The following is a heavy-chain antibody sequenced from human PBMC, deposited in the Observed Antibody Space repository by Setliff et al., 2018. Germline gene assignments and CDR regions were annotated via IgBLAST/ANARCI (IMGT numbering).Heavy chain of an antibody. Sequence: PGGSLRLSCAATGFTFSSYAMSWVRQTPGKGLEWVSAITGGGGRTFYADSVKGRFTISRDNSKNTLYLQMSSLRAEDTAVYYCAKDHSYDFWAGILNPFWGQGTLVTVSS. CDR1: GFTFSSYA. V-gene: IGHV3-23*01. CDR3: AKDHSYDFWAGILNPF. D-gene: IGHD3-3*01. CDR2: ITGGGGRT. J-gene: IGHJ4*02.